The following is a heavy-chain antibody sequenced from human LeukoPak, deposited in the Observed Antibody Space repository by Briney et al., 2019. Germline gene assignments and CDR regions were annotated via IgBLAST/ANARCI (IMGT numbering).Heavy chain of an antibody. Sequence: GGSLRLSCAASGFTFSNYWMHWVRQAPGKGLVWVSRINSDGSSRNYADSVKGRFTISRDNAKNTLYLQMNSLRAEDTAVYYCARAPGSGVGYWGQGTLVTVSS. J-gene: IGHJ4*02. D-gene: IGHD1-26*01. CDR3: ARAPGSGVGY. CDR2: INSDGSSR. CDR1: GFTFSNYW. V-gene: IGHV3-74*01.